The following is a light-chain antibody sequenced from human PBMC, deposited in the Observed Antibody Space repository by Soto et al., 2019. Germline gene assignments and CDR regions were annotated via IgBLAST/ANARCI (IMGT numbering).Light chain of an antibody. CDR2: EVN. Sequence: QSALTQPASLSGSPGPSITISRTGTSTDIGAYDYVSWFQQHPGKARKLMISEVNNRPSGVAIRFSVSKSGNTAYLTISGLQVEDEAEYVCFSFTTTDTRGFGAGTKVTAL. J-gene: IGLJ1*01. V-gene: IGLV2-14*01. CDR1: STDIGAYDY. CDR3: FSFTTTDTRG.